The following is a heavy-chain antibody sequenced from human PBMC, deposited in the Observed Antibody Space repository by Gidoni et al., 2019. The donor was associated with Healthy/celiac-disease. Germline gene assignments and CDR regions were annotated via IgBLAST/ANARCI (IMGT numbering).Heavy chain of an antibody. J-gene: IGHJ4*02. Sequence: QVQLVQSGAEVKKPGASVKVSCKASGYTFTSYGISWVRQAPGQGLEWMGWISAYNGNTNYAQKLQGRVTMTTDTSTSTAYMELRSLRSDDTAVYYCARESDYYGSGSSLGNDYWGQGTLVTVSS. CDR2: ISAYNGNT. CDR1: GYTFTSYG. D-gene: IGHD3-10*01. V-gene: IGHV1-18*01. CDR3: ARESDYYGSGSSLGNDY.